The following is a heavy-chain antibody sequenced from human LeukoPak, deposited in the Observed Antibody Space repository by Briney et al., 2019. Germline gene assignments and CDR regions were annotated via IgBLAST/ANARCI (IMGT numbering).Heavy chain of an antibody. CDR3: AKDPSVVVPAAKEGN. V-gene: IGHV3-30*18. J-gene: IGHJ4*02. D-gene: IGHD2-2*01. CDR1: GFTFSSYG. Sequence: GGSLRLSCAASGFTFSSYGMHWVRQAPGKGLEWVAVISYDGSNKYYADSVKGRFTISRDNSKNTLYLQMNSLRAEDTAVYYCAKDPSVVVPAAKEGNWGQGTLVTVSS. CDR2: ISYDGSNK.